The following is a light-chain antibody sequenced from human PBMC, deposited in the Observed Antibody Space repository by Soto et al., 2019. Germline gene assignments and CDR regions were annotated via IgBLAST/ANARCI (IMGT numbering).Light chain of an antibody. CDR3: HQYDKWPYS. CDR1: QRVGSN. CDR2: GSY. Sequence: EIVMTQSPATLSVSPGERATLSCRASQRVGSNLAWYQQKPGQAPSLLIYGSYNRAPGIPARISGSGSGTEFTLSINSLQSEDIAVYYCHQYDKWPYSFGRGTKVEIK. J-gene: IGKJ2*03. V-gene: IGKV3-15*01.